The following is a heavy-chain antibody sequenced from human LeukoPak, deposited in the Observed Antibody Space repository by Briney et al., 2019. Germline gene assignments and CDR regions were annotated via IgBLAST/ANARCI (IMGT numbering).Heavy chain of an antibody. Sequence: ASVKVSCKASGYTFTGYYMHWVRQAPGQGLEWMGWINPNSGGTNYAQKFQGRVTMTRDTSISTAYMELSSLRSEDTAVYYCAAATSYYCSGGSCYSDYWGQGTLVTVSS. CDR1: GYTFTGYY. J-gene: IGHJ4*02. CDR3: AAATSYYCSGGSCYSDY. V-gene: IGHV1-2*02. CDR2: INPNSGGT. D-gene: IGHD2-15*01.